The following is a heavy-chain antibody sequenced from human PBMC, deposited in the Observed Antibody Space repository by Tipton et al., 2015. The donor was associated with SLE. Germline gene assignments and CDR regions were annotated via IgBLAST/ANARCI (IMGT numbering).Heavy chain of an antibody. Sequence: TLSLTCTVSGGSISSYYWTWIRQPPGKGLEWIEYIYYSGSTAHNPSPKSRVTISVDTSKNQFSLKLSSVTAADTAVYYCAGGVLSSSWTLDGMDVWGQGTTVTVSS. CDR2: IYYSGST. V-gene: IGHV4-59*01. D-gene: IGHD6-13*01. J-gene: IGHJ6*02. CDR3: AGGVLSSSWTLDGMDV. CDR1: GGSISSYY.